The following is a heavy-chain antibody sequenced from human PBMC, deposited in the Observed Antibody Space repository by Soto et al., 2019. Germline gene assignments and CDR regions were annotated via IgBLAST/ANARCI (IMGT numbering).Heavy chain of an antibody. CDR1: GGTFSSYS. D-gene: IGHD3-3*01. J-gene: IGHJ3*02. V-gene: IGHV1-69*13. CDR3: ARSIFGVVHDAFDI. CDR2: IIPIFGTA. Sequence: SVKVSCKASGGTFSSYSISWVRQAPGQGLEWMGGIIPIFGTANYAQKFQGRVTITADESTSTAYMELSSLRSEDTAVYYCARSIFGVVHDAFDIWGQGTMVTVSS.